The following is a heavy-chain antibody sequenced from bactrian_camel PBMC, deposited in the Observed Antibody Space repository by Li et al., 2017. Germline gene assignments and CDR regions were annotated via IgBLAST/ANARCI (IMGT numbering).Heavy chain of an antibody. CDR2: IYIHGDSKLYT. V-gene: IGHV3S1*01. CDR1: EYTYSTYC. Sequence: QVQLVESGGGSVQAGGSLRLSCAASEYTYSTYCMGWFRQAPGDEREGVATIYIHGDSKLYTNYADSVNGRFTISRDNAKNTLYLQLNSLKAEDTAMYYCVKGTSRIQAPATLAGMVHGRGTQVTVS. D-gene: IGHD4*01. J-gene: IGHJ4*01.